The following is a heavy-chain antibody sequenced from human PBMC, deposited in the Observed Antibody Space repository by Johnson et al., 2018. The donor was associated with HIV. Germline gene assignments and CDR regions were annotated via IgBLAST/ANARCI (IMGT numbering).Heavy chain of an antibody. CDR2: IKEDGSEK. CDR3: ARSVNAGRPFDI. CDR1: GFSFSSNW. Sequence: EVQLVESGGGVVQPGGSLRLSCAASGFSFSSNWMNWVRQAPGKGLEWVANIKEDGSEKYYADSVKGRFTISRDNAKSSLYLQMNSLRAEDTAVYYCARSVNAGRPFDIWGQGTLVTVSS. D-gene: IGHD2-8*01. J-gene: IGHJ3*02. V-gene: IGHV3-7*04.